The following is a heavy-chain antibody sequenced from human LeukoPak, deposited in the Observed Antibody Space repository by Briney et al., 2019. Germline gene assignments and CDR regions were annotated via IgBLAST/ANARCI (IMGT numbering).Heavy chain of an antibody. Sequence: GGSLRLSCVASGFPFSSYWMTWVRQAPGKGLEWVANIKQDGSKRSYVDSVKGRFTTSRDNAKNSLYLQMNSLRAEDTAIYYCTRVGYIDEGIDYWGQGTLVTVSS. J-gene: IGHJ4*02. V-gene: IGHV3-7*04. CDR2: IKQDGSKR. CDR3: TRVGYIDEGIDY. D-gene: IGHD5-24*01. CDR1: GFPFSSYW.